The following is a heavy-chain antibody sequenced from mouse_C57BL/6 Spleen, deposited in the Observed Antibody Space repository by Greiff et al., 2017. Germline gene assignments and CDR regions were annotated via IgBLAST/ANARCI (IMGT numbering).Heavy chain of an antibody. D-gene: IGHD2-1*01. CDR1: GYTFTGYW. CDR3: ARGNYGNHGARDY. J-gene: IGHJ4*01. V-gene: IGHV1-9*01. CDR2: ILPGSGST. Sequence: VQLQQSGAELMKPGASVKLSCKATGYTFTGYWIEWVKQRPGHGLEWIGEILPGSGSTNYNEKFKGKATFTADTSSNTAYMHLSRLRSQDSDIYYVARGNYGNHGARDYWGQGTSVTVSS.